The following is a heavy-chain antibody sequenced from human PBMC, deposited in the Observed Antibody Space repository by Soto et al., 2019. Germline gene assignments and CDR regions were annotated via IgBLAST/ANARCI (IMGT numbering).Heavy chain of an antibody. CDR1: GGSISSSSYY. J-gene: IGHJ3*02. D-gene: IGHD2-2*01. CDR3: ARQGVYCSSSNCYDALDI. Sequence: QLQLQESGPGLVKPSETLSLTCTVSGGSISSSSYYWGWIRQPPGKGLEWIGSIYYSGNTYYNLSLKSRVTISVDTSKNQFSLKLRSVTAADTAVYYCARQGVYCSSSNCYDALDIWGRGTMVTVSS. CDR2: IYYSGNT. V-gene: IGHV4-39*01.